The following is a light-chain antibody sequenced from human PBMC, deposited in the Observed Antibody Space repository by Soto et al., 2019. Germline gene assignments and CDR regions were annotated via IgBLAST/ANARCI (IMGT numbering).Light chain of an antibody. Sequence: DILMTQSPSSLSASVGDRVTITCRASQSISTFLNWYQQKPGKAPKPLIFAASSLQSGLPPRFSGSGSGKEFTLTISGLQPEYFATYYCHQNYTPPPTFGRGTRLEI. CDR3: HQNYTPPPT. V-gene: IGKV1-39*01. J-gene: IGKJ4*02. CDR1: QSISTF. CDR2: AAS.